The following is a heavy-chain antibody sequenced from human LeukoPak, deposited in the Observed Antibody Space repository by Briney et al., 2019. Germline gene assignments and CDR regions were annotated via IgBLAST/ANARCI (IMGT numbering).Heavy chain of an antibody. CDR1: GFTFSSYA. V-gene: IGHV3-23*01. CDR3: AKDQGSTTVTTVGYYYGMDV. CDR2: ISGSGGST. D-gene: IGHD4-11*01. Sequence: GGSLRLSCASSGFTFSSYAMSWVRQAPGKGLEWVSAISGSGGSTYYADSVKGRFTISRDNSKNTLYLQMNSLRAEDTAVYYCAKDQGSTTVTTVGYYYGMDVWGQGTTVTVSS. J-gene: IGHJ6*02.